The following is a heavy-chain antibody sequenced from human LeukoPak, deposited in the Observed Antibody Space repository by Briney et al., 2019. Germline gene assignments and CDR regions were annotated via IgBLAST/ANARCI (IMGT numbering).Heavy chain of an antibody. Sequence: PGGSLRLSCAASGFTFSSYSMNWVRQAPGKGLEWVSSISSGSTWIYYADSLKGRFTISRDNAKNSLYLQMNSLRVEDTAVYYCARDAGGRTQREGWFDPWGQRTLVTVSS. J-gene: IGHJ5*02. CDR3: ARDAGGRTQREGWFDP. CDR2: ISSGSTWI. D-gene: IGHD1-26*01. V-gene: IGHV3-21*01. CDR1: GFTFSSYS.